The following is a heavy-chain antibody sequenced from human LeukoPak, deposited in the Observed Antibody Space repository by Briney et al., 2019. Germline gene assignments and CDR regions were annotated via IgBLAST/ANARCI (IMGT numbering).Heavy chain of an antibody. J-gene: IGHJ6*03. CDR1: GGSISSSSYY. CDR2: IYYSGST. D-gene: IGHD6-13*01. Sequence: SETLSLTCTVSGGSISSSSYYWGWIRQPPGKGLEWIGSIYYSGSTYYNPSLKSRVTISVDTSKNQFSLKLSSVTAADTAVYYCARVGRVAAAGGNFYYYYYMDVWGKGTTVTVSS. V-gene: IGHV4-39*07. CDR3: ARVGRVAAAGGNFYYYYYMDV.